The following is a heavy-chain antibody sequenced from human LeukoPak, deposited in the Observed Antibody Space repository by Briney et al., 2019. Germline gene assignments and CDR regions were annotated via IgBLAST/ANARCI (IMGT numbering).Heavy chain of an antibody. J-gene: IGHJ4*02. Sequence: PGGSLRLSCTDSGFTVSSNSMSWVRHAPGKRLEWVSFIYSDNTHYSDSVKGRFTISRDNSNNTLYLQMNSLRAEDTAVYYCARRAGAYSHPYDYWGQGTLVTVSS. CDR1: GFTVSSNS. CDR2: IYSDNT. V-gene: IGHV3-53*01. CDR3: ARRAGAYSHPYDY. D-gene: IGHD4/OR15-4a*01.